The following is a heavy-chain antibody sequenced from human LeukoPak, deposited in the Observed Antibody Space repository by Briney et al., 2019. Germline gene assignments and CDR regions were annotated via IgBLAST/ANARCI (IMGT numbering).Heavy chain of an antibody. CDR1: GGTFSNYA. D-gene: IGHD5-12*01. V-gene: IGHV1-69*13. CDR2: IIPIFGTA. Sequence: ASVKVSCKASGGTFSNYAISWVRQAPGQGLERMGGIIPIFGTANYAQKFQGRVTITPDESTSTAYMELSSLRSEDTAVYYCAVATGVDNWFDPWGQGTLVTVSS. CDR3: AVATGVDNWFDP. J-gene: IGHJ5*02.